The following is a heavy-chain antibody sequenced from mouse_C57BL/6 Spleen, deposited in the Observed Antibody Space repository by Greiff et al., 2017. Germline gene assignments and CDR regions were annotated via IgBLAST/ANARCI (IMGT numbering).Heavy chain of an antibody. J-gene: IGHJ3*01. V-gene: IGHV1-61*01. CDR3: ARNEYDAVGFAY. CDR2: IYPSDSET. CDR1: GYTFTSYW. Sequence: QVQLQQPGAELVRPGSSVKLSCKASGYTFTSYWMDWVKQRPGQGLEWIGNIYPSDSETHYNQKFKDKATLTVDKSSSTAYMQLSSLTSEDSAVYYCARNEYDAVGFAYWGQGTLVTVSA. D-gene: IGHD2-4*01.